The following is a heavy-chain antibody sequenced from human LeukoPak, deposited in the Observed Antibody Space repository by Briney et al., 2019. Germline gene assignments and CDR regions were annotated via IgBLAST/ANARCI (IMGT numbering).Heavy chain of an antibody. CDR1: GGPISSYY. Sequence: PSETLSLTCAVSGGPISSYYWSWIRQPPGKGLEWIGYIYYSGITNYNPSLRSRVTISVNTSKNQFSLKLSSVTAADTAVYYCAGSRGSWLNWFDHWGQGTLVTVSS. CDR2: IYYSGIT. J-gene: IGHJ5*02. CDR3: AGSRGSWLNWFDH. V-gene: IGHV4-59*03. D-gene: IGHD2-15*01.